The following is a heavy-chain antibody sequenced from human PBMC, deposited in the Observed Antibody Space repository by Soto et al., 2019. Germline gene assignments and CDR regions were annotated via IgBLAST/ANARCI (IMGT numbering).Heavy chain of an antibody. CDR2: IYYSGST. Sequence: TLSLTCTVSGGSISSGGYYWSWIRQHPGKGLEWIGYIYYSGSTYYNPSLKSRVTISVDTSKNQFSLKLSSVTAADTAVYYCARAWTNGDDWFDPWGQGTLVTVSS. J-gene: IGHJ5*02. CDR1: GGSISSGGYY. D-gene: IGHD4-17*01. CDR3: ARAWTNGDDWFDP. V-gene: IGHV4-31*03.